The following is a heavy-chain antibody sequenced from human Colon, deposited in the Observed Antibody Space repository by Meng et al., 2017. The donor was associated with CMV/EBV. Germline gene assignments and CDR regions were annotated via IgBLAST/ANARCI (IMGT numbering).Heavy chain of an antibody. J-gene: IGHJ4*02. CDR3: ARLGFWSGFSYYFDN. CDR2: VLYNRRA. CDR1: GGSINSNY. Sequence: SETLSLTCSVSGGSINSNYWGWIRQSPGKGLEWLGYVLYNRRATYNPSLESRLTILVDMSKNQFSLKLSSLTAADTAVYYCARLGFWSGFSYYFDNWGQGMLVTVSS. D-gene: IGHD3-3*01. V-gene: IGHV4-59*01.